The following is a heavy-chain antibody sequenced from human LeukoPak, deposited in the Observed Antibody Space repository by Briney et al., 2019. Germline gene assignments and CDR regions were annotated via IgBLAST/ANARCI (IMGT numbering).Heavy chain of an antibody. V-gene: IGHV3-48*01. D-gene: IGHD6-19*01. CDR1: GFTFSSYS. CDR2: ISSRSSTI. Sequence: GGSLRLSCAASGFTFSSYSINWVRQAPGKGLEWVSYISSRSSTIYYADSVKGRFTISRDNAKNSLYLHMNSLRAEDTAVYYCARDINGWYYFDYWGQGTLVTVSS. J-gene: IGHJ4*02. CDR3: ARDINGWYYFDY.